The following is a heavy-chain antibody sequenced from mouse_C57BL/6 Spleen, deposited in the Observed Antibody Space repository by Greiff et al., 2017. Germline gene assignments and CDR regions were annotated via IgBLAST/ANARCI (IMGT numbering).Heavy chain of an antibody. J-gene: IGHJ4*01. D-gene: IGHD1-1*01. V-gene: IGHV3-6*01. CDR2: ISYDGSN. CDR3: AREYYYGSSYVEDYAMDY. CDR1: GYSITSGYY. Sequence: EVKLVESGPGLVKPSQSLSLTCSVTGYSITSGYYWNWIRQFPGNKLEWMGYISYDGSNNYNPSLKNRISITRDTSKNQFFLKLNSVTTEDTATYYCAREYYYGSSYVEDYAMDYWGQGTSVTVSS.